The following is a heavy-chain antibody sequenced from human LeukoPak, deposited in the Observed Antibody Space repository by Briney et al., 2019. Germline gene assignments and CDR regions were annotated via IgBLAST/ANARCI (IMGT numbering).Heavy chain of an antibody. CDR2: VYSIGST. V-gene: IGHV4-59*01. CDR3: AALNIATRPWCFDY. D-gene: IGHD6-6*01. J-gene: IGHJ4*02. Sequence: PSETLSLTCTVSGGSISSYYWSWIRQPPGRGLEWIGYVYSIGSTNYNPSLKSRVTISADTSKNQFSLKLSSVTAADTAVYYCAALNIATRPWCFDYWGQGTLVTVSS. CDR1: GGSISSYY.